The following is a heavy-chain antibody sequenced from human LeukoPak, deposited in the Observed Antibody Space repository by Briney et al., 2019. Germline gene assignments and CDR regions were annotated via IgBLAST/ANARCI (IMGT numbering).Heavy chain of an antibody. J-gene: IGHJ6*03. CDR3: AKTAYYYDSSSYYYSDYYYHYMDV. CDR2: ISSSGSTI. CDR1: GFTFSSYE. V-gene: IGHV3-48*03. D-gene: IGHD3-22*01. Sequence: GGSLRLSCAASGFTFSSYEMNWVRQAPGKGLEWVSYISSSGSTIYYADSVEGRFTISRDNAKNSLYLQMNSLRAEDTAVYYCAKTAYYYDSSSYYYSDYYYHYMDVWGKGTTVTISS.